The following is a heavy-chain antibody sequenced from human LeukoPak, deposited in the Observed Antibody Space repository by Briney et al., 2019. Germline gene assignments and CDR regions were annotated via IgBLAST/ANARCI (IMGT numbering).Heavy chain of an antibody. V-gene: IGHV1-2*02. CDR2: INPNSGGT. J-gene: IGHJ4*02. CDR3: ARDSHIVGATYYFDY. D-gene: IGHD1-26*01. Sequence: ASVKVSCKASGYTFTSYDINWVRQATGQGLEWMGWINPNSGGTNYAQKFQGRVTMTRDTSISTAYMELSRLRSDDTAVYYCARDSHIVGATYYFDYWGQGTLVTVSS. CDR1: GYTFTSYD.